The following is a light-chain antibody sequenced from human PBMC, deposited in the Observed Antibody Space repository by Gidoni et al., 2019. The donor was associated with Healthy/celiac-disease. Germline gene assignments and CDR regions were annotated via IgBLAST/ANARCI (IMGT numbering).Light chain of an antibody. CDR3: QQYNSYSRT. V-gene: IGKV1-5*03. CDR1: QSISSW. CDR2: KAS. J-gene: IGKJ1*01. Sequence: DIQMTQSPSTLSASVGDRVTIPCRASQSISSWLAWYQQKPGKAPKLLIYKASSLESGFPSRVSGSGSGTEFTLTISSLQPDDFATYYCQQYNSYSRTFGPGTKVEIK.